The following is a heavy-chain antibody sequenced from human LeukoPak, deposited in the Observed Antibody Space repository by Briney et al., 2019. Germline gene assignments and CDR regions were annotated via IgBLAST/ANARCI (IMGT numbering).Heavy chain of an antibody. J-gene: IGHJ4*02. CDR3: ASNAYEFDY. CDR2: IIPAFGVV. V-gene: IGHV1-69*05. D-gene: IGHD5-12*01. CDR1: GGTFSDYA. Sequence: SVKVSCKASGGTFSDYAISWVRQAPGQGLEWMGRIIPAFGVVDYAQRFQGRVTITTDESTSTAYMDLTSLRSEDTAVYYCASNAYEFDYWGQGTLVTVSS.